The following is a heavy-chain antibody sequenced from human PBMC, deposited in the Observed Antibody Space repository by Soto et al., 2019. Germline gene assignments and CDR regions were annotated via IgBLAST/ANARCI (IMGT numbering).Heavy chain of an antibody. CDR3: AREALRFGPFRLDP. V-gene: IGHV3-74*01. CDR1: GFTFSSYW. Sequence: GGSLRLSCAASGFTFSSYWMHWVRQAPGKGLVWVSRINSDGSSTSYADSVKGRFTISRDNAKNTLYLQMNSLRAEDTAVYYCAREALRFGPFRLDPWGQGTLVTVSS. J-gene: IGHJ5*02. D-gene: IGHD5-12*01. CDR2: INSDGSST.